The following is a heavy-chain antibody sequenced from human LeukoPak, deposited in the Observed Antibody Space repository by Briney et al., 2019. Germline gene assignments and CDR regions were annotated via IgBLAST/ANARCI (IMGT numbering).Heavy chain of an antibody. V-gene: IGHV4-30-2*01. D-gene: IGHD3-10*01. J-gene: IGHJ5*02. CDR3: ARGGLYYYGSGSYTPFDP. CDR2: IYHSGSA. CDR1: GGSISSGGYP. Sequence: SETLSLTCAVSGGSISSGGYPWSWIRQPPGKGLEWIGYIYHSGSAYYNPSLNSRVTISVDRSKNQFSLKLSSVTAADTGVYYCARGGLYYYGSGSYTPFDPWGQGTLVTVSS.